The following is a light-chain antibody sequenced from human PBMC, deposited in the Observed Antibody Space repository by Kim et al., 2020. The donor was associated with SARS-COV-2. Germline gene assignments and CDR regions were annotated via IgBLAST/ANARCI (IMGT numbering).Light chain of an antibody. V-gene: IGKV3-20*01. J-gene: IGKJ1*01. Sequence: PGEGATLSCGASQNIRSNYLAWYQHRPGQAPRLLVYGASSRATGVPDRFSGRGSGKDFTLTIDRLEPGDFAVYYCQQYGTSPWTFGPGTKVDIK. CDR1: QNIRSNY. CDR2: GAS. CDR3: QQYGTSPWT.